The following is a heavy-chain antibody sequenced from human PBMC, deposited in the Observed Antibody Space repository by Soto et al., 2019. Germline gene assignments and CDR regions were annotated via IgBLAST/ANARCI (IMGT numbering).Heavy chain of an antibody. D-gene: IGHD3-16*01. Sequence: GGSLRLSCAASGFTFYSYTMHWVRQAPGKGLEWVALISYDGSIKHYADSVKGRFTISRDNSKNTLSLQINSLKTEDTAVYYCATGNGDYIWTNPASHWGQGTLVTVSS. V-gene: IGHV3-30-3*01. CDR3: ATGNGDYIWTNPASH. J-gene: IGHJ4*02. CDR1: GFTFYSYT. CDR2: ISYDGSIK.